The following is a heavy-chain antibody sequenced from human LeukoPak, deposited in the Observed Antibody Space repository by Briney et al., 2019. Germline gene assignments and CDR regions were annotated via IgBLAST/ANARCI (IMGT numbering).Heavy chain of an antibody. D-gene: IGHD3-10*01. CDR2: ISSSSSTI. V-gene: IGHV3-48*04. J-gene: IGHJ2*01. CDR1: GFTFSSYR. Sequence: PGGSLRLSCAASGFTFSSYRMNWVRQAPGKGLEWVSYISSSSSTIYYADSVKGRFTISRDNAKNSLYLQMNSLRAEDTAVYYCARDSRPSYYGSGSPPTWYFDLWGRGTLVTVSS. CDR3: ARDSRPSYYGSGSPPTWYFDL.